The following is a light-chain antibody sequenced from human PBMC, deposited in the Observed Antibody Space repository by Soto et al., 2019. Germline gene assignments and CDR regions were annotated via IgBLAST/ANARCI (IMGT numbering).Light chain of an antibody. V-gene: IGKV1-5*03. J-gene: IGKJ1*01. CDR1: QDLNNW. Sequence: DIQVTQSPSTLSASVGDRVTITCRASQDLNNWLAWFQQKPGKAPTLLIYKASGLESGVPSRFSGSGSGIELTLTISSLQPDDFSTYYCQQYNGYPWTFGQGTKVEIK. CDR2: KAS. CDR3: QQYNGYPWT.